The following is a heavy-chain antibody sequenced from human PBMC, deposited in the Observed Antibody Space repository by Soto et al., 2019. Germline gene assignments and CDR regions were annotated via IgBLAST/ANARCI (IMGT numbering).Heavy chain of an antibody. J-gene: IGHJ5*02. CDR1: GFTFRDYD. CDR3: ARKGPRAARPNH. Sequence: QVQLVESGGGLVSPGGSLSLSCEASGFTFRDYDMSGFRQAPGKGLGWVSCISSSGTVTNYADSVKGRFTISRDNAQNSLYGEMNSLRVEDTAVYYCARKGPRAARPNHWGQGTLVTVSS. V-gene: IGHV3-11*01. CDR2: ISSSGTVT. D-gene: IGHD6-6*01.